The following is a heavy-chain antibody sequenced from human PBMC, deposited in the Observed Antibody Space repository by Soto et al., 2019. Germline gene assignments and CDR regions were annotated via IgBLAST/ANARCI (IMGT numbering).Heavy chain of an antibody. Sequence: PSETLSLTCTVSGGSISSSSYYWGWIRQPPGKGLEWIGSIYYSGSTYYNPSLKSRVTISVDTSKNQFSLKLSSVTAADTAVYYCARQGVGGYDEYYYDSSGYYDYFDYWGQGTLVTVSS. D-gene: IGHD3-22*01. J-gene: IGHJ4*02. V-gene: IGHV4-39*01. CDR1: GGSISSSSYY. CDR3: ARQGVGGYDEYYYDSSGYYDYFDY. CDR2: IYYSGST.